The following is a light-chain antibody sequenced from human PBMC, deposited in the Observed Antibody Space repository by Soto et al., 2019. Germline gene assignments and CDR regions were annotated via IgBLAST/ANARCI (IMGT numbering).Light chain of an antibody. CDR3: QQYNNWPQT. CDR1: QSVSSN. Sequence: EIVMTQSPATLSVSPGERVTLSCRASQSVSSNLAWYQQKPGQAPRLLIYGASTRATGGPARFSGSWSGTEFTLTISSLQSEDFVVYYCQQYNNWPQTFGQGTKLEIK. CDR2: GAS. V-gene: IGKV3-15*01. J-gene: IGKJ2*01.